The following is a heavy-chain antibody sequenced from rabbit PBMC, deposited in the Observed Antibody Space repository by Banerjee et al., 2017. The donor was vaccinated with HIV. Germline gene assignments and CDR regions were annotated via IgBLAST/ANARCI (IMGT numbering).Heavy chain of an antibody. Sequence: QSLEESGGGLVQPEGSLTLTCTASGFTLSSYYMFWVRQAPGKGLEWIAWIYAGSSGSAYYATWAKGRFTISKTSSTSVTLQITSLTAADSATYFCARGDDGDPSDGYALSLWGQGTLVTVS. J-gene: IGHJ3*01. D-gene: IGHD6-1*01. CDR1: GFTLSSYY. CDR3: ARGDDGDPSDGYALSL. CDR2: IYAGSSGSA. V-gene: IGHV1S40*01.